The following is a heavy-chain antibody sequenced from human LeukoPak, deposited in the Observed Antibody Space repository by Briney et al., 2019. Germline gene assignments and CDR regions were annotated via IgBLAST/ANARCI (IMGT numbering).Heavy chain of an antibody. V-gene: IGHV4-59*08. CDR1: GGSISSYY. CDR3: ARDSRLGAFDI. CDR2: IYYSGST. Sequence: TPSETLSLTCTVSGGSISSYYWSWIRQPPGKGLERIGYIYYSGSTNYNPSLKSRVTISVDTSKNQFSLKLSSVTAADTAVYYCARDSRLGAFDIWGQGTMVTVSS. J-gene: IGHJ3*02. D-gene: IGHD3-9*01.